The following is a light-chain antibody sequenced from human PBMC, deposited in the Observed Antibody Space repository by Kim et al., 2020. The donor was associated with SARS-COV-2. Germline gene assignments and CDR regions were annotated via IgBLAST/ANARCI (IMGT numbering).Light chain of an antibody. CDR3: QQYDTSPWT. Sequence: SPGERANLSCRTSQSVSNNYLAWYQQKPGQAPRLLIYGTSSRATGIPDRFSGSGSGTDFTLTISRLEPEDFAVFYCQQYDTSPWTFGQGTKVDIK. V-gene: IGKV3-20*01. CDR2: GTS. CDR1: QSVSNNY. J-gene: IGKJ1*01.